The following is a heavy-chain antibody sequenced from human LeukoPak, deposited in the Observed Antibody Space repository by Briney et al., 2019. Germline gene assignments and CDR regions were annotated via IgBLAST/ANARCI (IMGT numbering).Heavy chain of an antibody. J-gene: IGHJ1*01. D-gene: IGHD1-7*01. Sequence: PGGSLRLSCAASGFTFSSYGMHWVRQAPGKGLEWVAFIRYDGSNKYYADSVKGRFTISRDNSKNTLYLQMNSLRAEDTAVYYCAKDILELGEYFQHWGQGTLVTVSS. CDR2: IRYDGSNK. CDR3: AKDILELGEYFQH. CDR1: GFTFSSYG. V-gene: IGHV3-30*02.